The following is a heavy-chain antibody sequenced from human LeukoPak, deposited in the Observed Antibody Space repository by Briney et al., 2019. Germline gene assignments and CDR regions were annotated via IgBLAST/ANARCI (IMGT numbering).Heavy chain of an antibody. D-gene: IGHD5-18*01. CDR1: GFTFSSYA. V-gene: IGHV3-23*01. J-gene: IGHJ6*03. Sequence: QPGGSLRLSCAASGFTFSSYAMSWVRQAPGKGLEWVSAISGSGGSTYYADYLKGRFTISKDNSKNTLYLQMNSLRAEDTAVYYCAKVRIQLWSDENNYYYYYMDVWGKGTTVTVSS. CDR2: ISGSGGST. CDR3: AKVRIQLWSDENNYYYYYMDV.